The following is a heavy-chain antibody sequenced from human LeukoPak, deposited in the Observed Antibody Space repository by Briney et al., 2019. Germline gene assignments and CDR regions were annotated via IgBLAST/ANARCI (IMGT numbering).Heavy chain of an antibody. V-gene: IGHV3-11*06. CDR2: ISSGSSYT. D-gene: IGHD6-6*01. J-gene: IGHJ4*02. Sequence: GGSLRLSCAASGXTXXDYYXXXXXXAPGXGLEWVSYISSGSSYTDYADSVKGRFTISRDNAKNSLDLQMNILRAEDTALYYCARARGSIPSSSFDYWGQGALVTVSS. CDR3: ARARGSIPSSSFDY. CDR1: GXTXXDYY.